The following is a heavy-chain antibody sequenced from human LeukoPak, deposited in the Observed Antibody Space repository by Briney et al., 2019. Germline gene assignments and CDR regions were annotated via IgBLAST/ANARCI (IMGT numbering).Heavy chain of an antibody. Sequence: GGSLRLSCTASAITFSNSWMSWVRQAPGKGLEWVANIKEDGSETNYLDSVKGRFTISRDNAKNSLFLQMNSLRGEDTAIYYCARHLAGDSLYRHFDYWGQGTLVTVSS. CDR3: ARHLAGDSLYRHFDY. J-gene: IGHJ4*02. CDR2: IKEDGSET. V-gene: IGHV3-7*04. CDR1: AITFSNSW. D-gene: IGHD5/OR15-5a*01.